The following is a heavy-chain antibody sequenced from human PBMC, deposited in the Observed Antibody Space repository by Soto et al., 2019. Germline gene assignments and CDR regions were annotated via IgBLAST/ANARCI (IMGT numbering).Heavy chain of an antibody. CDR3: ARDPRYDSSGYSDY. V-gene: IGHV4-30-4*01. CDR2: IYYSGST. Sequence: PXETLSLTCTVSGGSISSGDYYGSWIRQPPGKGLEWIGYIYYSGSTYYNPSLKSRVTISVDTSKNQFSLKLSSVTAADTAVYYCARDPRYDSSGYSDYWGQGTLVTVSS. CDR1: GGSISSGDYY. D-gene: IGHD3-22*01. J-gene: IGHJ4*02.